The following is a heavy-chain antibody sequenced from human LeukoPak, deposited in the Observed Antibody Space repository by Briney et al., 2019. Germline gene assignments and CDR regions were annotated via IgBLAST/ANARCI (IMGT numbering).Heavy chain of an antibody. D-gene: IGHD3-9*01. J-gene: IGHJ4*02. CDR1: GFTFSRYW. V-gene: IGHV3-7*05. CDR3: AKVDDILTGHFDY. Sequence: PGGSLRLSCAASGFTFSRYWMSWVRQAPGKGLEWVANIKQDGSEKDYVDSVKGRFTISRDTAKNSLYLQMNSLRAEDTAVYYCAKVDDILTGHFDYWGQGTLVTVSS. CDR2: IKQDGSEK.